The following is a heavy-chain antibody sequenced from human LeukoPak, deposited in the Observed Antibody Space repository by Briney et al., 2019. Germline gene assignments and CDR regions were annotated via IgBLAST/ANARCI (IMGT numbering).Heavy chain of an antibody. V-gene: IGHV4-39*07. CDR3: ARAGYSYGYPNDAFDI. Sequence: NTSETLSLTCTVSGGSISSSSYYWGWIRQPPGKGLEWIGSIYYSGSTYYNPSLKSRVTISVDTSKNQFSLKLSSVTAADTAVYYCARAGYSYGYPNDAFDIWGQGTMVTVSS. CDR1: GGSISSSSYY. D-gene: IGHD5-18*01. J-gene: IGHJ3*02. CDR2: IYYSGST.